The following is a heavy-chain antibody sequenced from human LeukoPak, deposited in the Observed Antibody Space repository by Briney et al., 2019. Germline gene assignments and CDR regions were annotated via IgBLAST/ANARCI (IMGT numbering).Heavy chain of an antibody. Sequence: ASVKVSCKASGYTFTSYGVSWVRQAPGQGLEWMGWISAYNGNTNYAQKLQGRVTMTTDTSTSTAYKELRSLRSDDTAVYYCARDQAHYGEIDYWGQGTLVTVSS. J-gene: IGHJ4*02. D-gene: IGHD3-16*01. CDR1: GYTFTSYG. CDR2: ISAYNGNT. CDR3: ARDQAHYGEIDY. V-gene: IGHV1-18*01.